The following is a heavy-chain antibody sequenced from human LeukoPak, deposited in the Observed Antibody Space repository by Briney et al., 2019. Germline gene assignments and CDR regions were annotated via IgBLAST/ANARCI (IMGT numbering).Heavy chain of an antibody. V-gene: IGHV3-21*01. J-gene: IGHJ4*02. D-gene: IGHD2-2*01. CDR3: ARDYCSSTSCYLVN. CDR2: ISSSSSYI. CDR1: EFTFSTYS. Sequence: GGSLRLSCAASEFTFSTYSMNWVRQAPGKGLEWVSSISSSSSYIYYADSVKGRFTISRDNAKNSLYLQMNSLRAEDTAVYYCARDYCSSTSCYLVNWGQGTLVTVSS.